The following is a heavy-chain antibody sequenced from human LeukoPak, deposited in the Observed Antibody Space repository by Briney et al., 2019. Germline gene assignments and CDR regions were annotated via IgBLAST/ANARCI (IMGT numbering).Heavy chain of an antibody. D-gene: IGHD3-9*01. CDR2: IYTSGST. Sequence: SETLSLTCTVSGGSISSYYWSWIRQPAGKGLEWIGRIYTSGSTNYNPSLKSRVTMSVDTSKNQFSLKLSSVTAADTAVYYCARGLKILTGYYTLVTSYDAFDIWGQGTMVTVSS. J-gene: IGHJ3*02. V-gene: IGHV4-4*07. CDR1: GGSISSYY. CDR3: ARGLKILTGYYTLVTSYDAFDI.